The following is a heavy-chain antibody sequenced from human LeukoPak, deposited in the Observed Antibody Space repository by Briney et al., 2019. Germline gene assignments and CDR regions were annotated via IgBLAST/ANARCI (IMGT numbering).Heavy chain of an antibody. Sequence: SETLSLTCAVYGGSFSGYYWSWIRQPPGKGLEWIGETNHSGSTNYNPSLKSRVTISVDTSKNQFSLKLSSVTAADTAVYYCAGHLRWFDYWGQGTLVTVSS. D-gene: IGHD4-23*01. CDR2: TNHSGST. V-gene: IGHV4-34*01. CDR1: GGSFSGYY. CDR3: AGHLRWFDY. J-gene: IGHJ4*02.